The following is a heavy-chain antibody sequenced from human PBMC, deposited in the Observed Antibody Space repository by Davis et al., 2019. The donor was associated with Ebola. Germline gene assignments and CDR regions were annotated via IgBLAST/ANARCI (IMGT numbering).Heavy chain of an antibody. CDR1: GFTFSSYA. CDR2: ISYDGINK. Sequence: PGGSLRLSCAASGFTFSSYAMHWVRQAPGQGLEWVAVISYDGINKYYADSVKGRFSISRDNSKNTLSLQMNSLRAEDTAVYYCARGELIVLIPQGFQHWGQGTLVTVSS. D-gene: IGHD3-22*01. V-gene: IGHV3-30*04. J-gene: IGHJ1*01. CDR3: ARGELIVLIPQGFQH.